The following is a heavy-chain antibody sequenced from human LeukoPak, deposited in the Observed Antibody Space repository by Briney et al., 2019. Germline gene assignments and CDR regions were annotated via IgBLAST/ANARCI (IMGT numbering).Heavy chain of an antibody. V-gene: IGHV4-59*01. J-gene: IGHJ6*02. CDR2: IYYSGST. Sequence: PSETLSLTCTVPGGSISSYYWSWIRQPPGKGLEWIGYIYYSGSTNYNPSLKSRVTISVDTSKNQFSLKLSSVTAADTAVYYCARDRGIAVAGTRAYGMDVWGQGTTVTVSS. CDR1: GGSISSYY. CDR3: ARDRGIAVAGTRAYGMDV. D-gene: IGHD6-19*01.